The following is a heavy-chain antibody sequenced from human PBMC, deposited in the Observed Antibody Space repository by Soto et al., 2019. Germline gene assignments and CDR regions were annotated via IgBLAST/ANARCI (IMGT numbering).Heavy chain of an antibody. Sequence: SVKVSCKASGFTFTSSAVQWVRQARGQRLEWIGWIVVGSGNTNYAQKFQERVTITRDMSTSTAYMELSSLRSEDTAVYYCAAGSIVGATTLPWGQGTLVTVSS. J-gene: IGHJ5*02. D-gene: IGHD1-26*01. V-gene: IGHV1-58*01. CDR3: AAGSIVGATTLP. CDR2: IVVGSGNT. CDR1: GFTFTSSA.